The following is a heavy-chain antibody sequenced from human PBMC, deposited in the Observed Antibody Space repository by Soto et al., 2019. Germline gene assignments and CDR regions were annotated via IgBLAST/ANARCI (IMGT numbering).Heavy chain of an antibody. V-gene: IGHV3-48*02. CDR3: ARDYSVVGTPDHFSC. J-gene: IGHJ4*02. D-gene: IGHD1-26*01. CDR2: ISRSGETK. CDR1: GFTFSDYS. Sequence: GGSLRLSCAASGFTFSDYSMNWVRQAPGKGLEWISYISRSGETKYYADSVKGRFTISRDNAENSLFLQMNSLRDEDTAVYYCARDYSVVGTPDHFSCWGQGILVTVAS.